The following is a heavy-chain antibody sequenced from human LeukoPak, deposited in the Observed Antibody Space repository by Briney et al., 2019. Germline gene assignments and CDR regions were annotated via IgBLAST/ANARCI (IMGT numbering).Heavy chain of an antibody. CDR1: GGSVSSDSYY. J-gene: IGHJ4*02. Sequence: SETLSLTCTVSGGSVSSDSYYWSWIRQPPGKGLEWIGYIYYSGSTNYSPSLKSRVTISVDTSKNQFSLKLSSVTAADTAVYYCARRVGLSSSSDHWGQGTLVTVSS. CDR2: IYYSGST. D-gene: IGHD6-6*01. CDR3: ARRVGLSSSSDH. V-gene: IGHV4-61*01.